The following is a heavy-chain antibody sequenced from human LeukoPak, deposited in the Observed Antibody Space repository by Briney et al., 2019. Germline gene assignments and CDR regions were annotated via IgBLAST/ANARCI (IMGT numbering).Heavy chain of an antibody. CDR1: GGTFSSYA. D-gene: IGHD3-3*01. CDR2: IIPIFGTA. V-gene: IGHV1-69*01. J-gene: IGHJ5*02. CDR3: ARAVLEWLWVWFDP. Sequence: RASVKVSCKASGGTFSSYAISWVRQAPGQGLEWMGGIIPIFGTANYAQKFQGRVTITADESTSTAYMGLSSLGSEDTAVYYCARAVLEWLWVWFDPWGQGTLVTVSS.